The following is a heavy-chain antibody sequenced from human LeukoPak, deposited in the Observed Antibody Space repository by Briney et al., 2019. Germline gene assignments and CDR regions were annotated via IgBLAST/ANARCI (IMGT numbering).Heavy chain of an antibody. CDR2: TYYRSTWYN. CDR1: GDSVSSNSVT. D-gene: IGHD2-2*01. J-gene: IGHJ5*02. Sequence: SQTLSLTCAISGDSVSSNSVTWHWIRQSPSRGLEWLGRTYYRSTWYNDYAVSVRGRITVNPDTSKNQFSLHLNSVTPEDTAVYYCARRLTQYDCFNPWGQGILVTVSS. V-gene: IGHV6-1*01. CDR3: ARRLTQYDCFNP.